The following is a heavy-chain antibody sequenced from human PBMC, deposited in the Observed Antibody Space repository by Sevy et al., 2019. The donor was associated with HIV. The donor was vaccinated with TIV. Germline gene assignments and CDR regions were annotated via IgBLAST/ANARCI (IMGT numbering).Heavy chain of an antibody. CDR2: IIPIFGTA. CDR1: GGTFSSYA. Sequence: ASVKVSCKASGGTFSSYAISWVRQAPGQGLEWMGGIIPIFGTANYAQKFQGRVTITADESTSTAYMELSSLRSEDTAMYYCARGVIGVYDSSATMDYWGQGTLVTVSS. V-gene: IGHV1-69*13. J-gene: IGHJ4*02. CDR3: ARGVIGVYDSSATMDY. D-gene: IGHD3-22*01.